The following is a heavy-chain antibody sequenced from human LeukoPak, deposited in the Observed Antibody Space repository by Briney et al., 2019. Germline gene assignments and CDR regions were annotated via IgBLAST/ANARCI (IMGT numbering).Heavy chain of an antibody. CDR3: ASPTISGSYYPGRDY. CDR1: GFTFSSYA. Sequence: GASLRLSCAASGFTFSSYAMSWVRQAPGKGLEWVSAISGSGGSTYYADSVKGRFPISRDNSKNTLYLQMNSLRAEDTAVYYCASPTISGSYYPGRDYWGQGTLVTVSS. V-gene: IGHV3-23*01. CDR2: ISGSGGST. J-gene: IGHJ4*02. D-gene: IGHD1-26*01.